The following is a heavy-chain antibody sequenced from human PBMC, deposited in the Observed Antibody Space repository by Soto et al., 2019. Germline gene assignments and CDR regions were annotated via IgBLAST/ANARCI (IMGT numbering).Heavy chain of an antibody. D-gene: IGHD4-17*01. CDR2: ISSSSSYI. Sequence: EVQLVESGGGLVKPGGSLRLSCAASGFTFSSYSMNWVRQAPGKGLEWVSSISSSSSYICYADSVKGRFTISRDNAKNSLYLQMNSLRAEDTAVYYCASFYGDYDYWGQGTLVTVSS. J-gene: IGHJ4*02. CDR3: ASFYGDYDY. CDR1: GFTFSSYS. V-gene: IGHV3-21*01.